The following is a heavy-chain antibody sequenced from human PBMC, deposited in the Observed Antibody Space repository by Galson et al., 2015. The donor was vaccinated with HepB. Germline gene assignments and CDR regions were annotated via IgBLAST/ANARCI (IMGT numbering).Heavy chain of an antibody. V-gene: IGHV3-73*01. Sequence: SLRLSCAASGFTFSGSAMHWVRQASGKGLEWVGRIRSKANSYATAYAAPVKGRFTISRDGSKNTAYLQMNSLKTEDTAVYYCTRQRSDYYDSSGYYSWGQGTLVTVSS. CDR3: TRQRSDYYDSSGYYS. J-gene: IGHJ4*02. D-gene: IGHD3-22*01. CDR2: IRSKANSYAT. CDR1: GFTFSGSA.